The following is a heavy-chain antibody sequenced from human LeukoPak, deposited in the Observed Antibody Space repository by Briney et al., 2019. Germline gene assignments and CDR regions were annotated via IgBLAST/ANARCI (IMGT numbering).Heavy chain of an antibody. D-gene: IGHD4-11*01. V-gene: IGHV5-51*01. CDR1: GYSFTSYW. J-gene: IGHJ5*02. CDR3: ARGAYSNYIYSWFDP. Sequence: GESLKISCKGSGYSFTSYWIGWVRQMPGKGLEWTGIIYPGDSDTRYSPSFQGQVTISADKSISTAYLQWSSLKASDTAMYYCARGAYSNYIYSWFDPWGQGTLVTVSS. CDR2: IYPGDSDT.